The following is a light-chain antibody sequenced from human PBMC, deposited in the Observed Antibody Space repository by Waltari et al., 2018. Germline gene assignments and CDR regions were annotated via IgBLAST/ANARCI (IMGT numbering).Light chain of an antibody. CDR1: QSITNW. Sequence: DIQMTQSPSTLSASIGDRVTITCRASQSITNWLAWYQQKPGKAPKLLIYKASTSESGVPSRFSGSGSGTEFTLTISSLQPDDFATYYCQQYNNYVATFGQGTKVEIK. V-gene: IGKV1-5*03. CDR2: KAS. CDR3: QQYNNYVAT. J-gene: IGKJ1*01.